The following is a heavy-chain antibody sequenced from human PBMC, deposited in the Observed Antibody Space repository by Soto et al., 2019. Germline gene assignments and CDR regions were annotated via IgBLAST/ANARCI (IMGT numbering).Heavy chain of an antibody. Sequence: PGGSLRLSCAASGFTVSSNYMTWVRQAPGKGLEWVASISVSGGSTYYADSVKGRFTISRDNSKNMLYLQMSSLRAEETALYYCAKEISSGWYGVGNWGQGTLVTVSS. D-gene: IGHD6-19*01. CDR2: ISVSGGST. J-gene: IGHJ4*02. CDR3: AKEISSGWYGVGN. V-gene: IGHV3-23*01. CDR1: GFTVSSNY.